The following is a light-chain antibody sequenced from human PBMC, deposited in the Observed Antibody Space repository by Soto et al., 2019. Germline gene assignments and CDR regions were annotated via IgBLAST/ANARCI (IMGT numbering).Light chain of an antibody. CDR1: SGPVSTTYY. Sequence: QTVVTQEPSFSVSPGGTVTLTCGLTSGPVSTTYYPSWYQQTPGQAPRTLIYNTNSRSSGVPDRFSGSILGNKAALTITGAQADDDSDYYCALYLGSGISVFGGGTKVTVL. J-gene: IGLJ2*01. CDR3: ALYLGSGISV. CDR2: NTN. V-gene: IGLV8-61*01.